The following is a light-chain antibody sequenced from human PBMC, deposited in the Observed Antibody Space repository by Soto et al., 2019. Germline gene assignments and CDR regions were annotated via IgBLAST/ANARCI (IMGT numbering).Light chain of an antibody. Sequence: EIVLTQSPGTLSLSPGERATLSCRASQSVSSNYLAWYQQKPGQAPRLLMYGASSRATGIPDRFSGSGSGTDVNINVNSLEPEDFAVYSCQQYGSSPGLTFGGGTKVEIK. CDR1: QSVSSNY. V-gene: IGKV3-20*01. J-gene: IGKJ4*01. CDR3: QQYGSSPGLT. CDR2: GAS.